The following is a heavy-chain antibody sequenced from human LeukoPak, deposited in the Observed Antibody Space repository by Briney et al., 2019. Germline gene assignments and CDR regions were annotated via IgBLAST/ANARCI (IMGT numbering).Heavy chain of an antibody. J-gene: IGHJ5*02. V-gene: IGHV1-2*02. D-gene: IGHD2-2*01. Sequence: ASVKVSCKASGYTFTGYYIHWVRQAPGQGLEWMGWISPNSGGTKYAQNFQGRVTMTRDTSISTAYMELNRLSSDDTAVYYCARGDCSTISCPFDPWGQGTLVTVSS. CDR1: GYTFTGYY. CDR2: ISPNSGGT. CDR3: ARGDCSTISCPFDP.